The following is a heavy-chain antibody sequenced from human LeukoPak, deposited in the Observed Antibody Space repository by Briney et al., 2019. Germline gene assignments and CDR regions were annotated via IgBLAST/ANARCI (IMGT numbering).Heavy chain of an antibody. Sequence: GASVKVSCKASGYTFTGYYMHWVRQAPGQGLEWMGGIIPIFGTANYAQKFQGRVTITADESTSTAYMELSSLRSEDTAVYYCARYTDSSGYYPYGAFDIWGQGTMVTVSS. V-gene: IGHV1-69*13. D-gene: IGHD3-22*01. J-gene: IGHJ3*02. CDR3: ARYTDSSGYYPYGAFDI. CDR1: GYTFTGYY. CDR2: IIPIFGTA.